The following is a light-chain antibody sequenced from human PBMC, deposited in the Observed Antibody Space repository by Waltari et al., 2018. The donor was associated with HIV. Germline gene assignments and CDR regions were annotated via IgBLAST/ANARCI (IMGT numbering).Light chain of an antibody. V-gene: IGLV1-44*01. CDR2: SWN. Sequence: QSVLTQPPSVSGTPGQMVIISCSGNNSNIGSTTVNWYVKVPGADPRVLIHSWNRRPAGFPDRFSGSKSGSSASLAIGGLQSADEADYYCATWDDSLKGVVFGGGTTLTVL. CDR1: NSNIGSTT. J-gene: IGLJ2*01. CDR3: ATWDDSLKGVV.